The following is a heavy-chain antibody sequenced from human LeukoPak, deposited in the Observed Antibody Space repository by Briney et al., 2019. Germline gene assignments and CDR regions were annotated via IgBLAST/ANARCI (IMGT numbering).Heavy chain of an antibody. Sequence: GGSLRLSCAASGFTFSSYEMNWVRQAPGKGLEWVSYISSSGSTIYYADSVKGRFTISRDISKNTLYLQMNNLRAEDTAVYYCARDTNSGYYYIDYWGQGTLVTVSS. V-gene: IGHV3-48*03. CDR3: ARDTNSGYYYIDY. D-gene: IGHD3-3*01. CDR2: ISSSGSTI. J-gene: IGHJ4*02. CDR1: GFTFSSYE.